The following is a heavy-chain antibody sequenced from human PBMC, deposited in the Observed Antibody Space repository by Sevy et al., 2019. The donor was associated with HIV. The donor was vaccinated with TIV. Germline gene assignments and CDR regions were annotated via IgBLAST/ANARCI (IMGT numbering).Heavy chain of an antibody. D-gene: IGHD3-22*01. CDR2: ISGSSSHI. CDR1: GFAIDSYS. Sequence: GGSLRLSCTASGFAIDSYSMNWVRQAPGKGLEWLSSISGSSSHIFYADAVKGRFTISRENDRNSVYLRMNSLRAEDTALYCCASEPTDDRGYSQGMDAWGQGTTVTVSS. CDR3: ASEPTDDRGYSQGMDA. V-gene: IGHV3-21*01. J-gene: IGHJ6*02.